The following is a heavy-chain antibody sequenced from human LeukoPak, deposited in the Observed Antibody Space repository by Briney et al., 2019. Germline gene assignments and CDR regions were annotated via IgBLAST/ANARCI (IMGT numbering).Heavy chain of an antibody. D-gene: IGHD1-1*01. Sequence: PGGSLRLSCAASGFTFSSYAMSWVRQAPGKGLEWVANMDPSGSQKRYVDSVRGRFTISKDNPGTSFYLEMYSLRAEDTAIYYCAIWTSGNYWGQGTLVTVSS. CDR2: MDPSGSQK. J-gene: IGHJ4*02. CDR3: AIWTSGNY. V-gene: IGHV3-7*01. CDR1: GFTFSSYA.